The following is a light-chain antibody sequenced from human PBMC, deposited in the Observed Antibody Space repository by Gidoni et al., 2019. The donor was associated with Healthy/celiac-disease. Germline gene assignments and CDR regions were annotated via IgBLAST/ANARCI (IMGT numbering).Light chain of an antibody. CDR1: QSVSSY. J-gene: IGKJ4*01. Sequence: EIVLTQSPATLSLSPGERATLSCRASQSVSSYLAWYQQKPGQAPRLLIYDASNRATGIPARFSGSGSGTDFTLTISSLEPEDFAVYYCQQRSNWPPLTFGGGTKLEFK. V-gene: IGKV3-11*01. CDR2: DAS. CDR3: QQRSNWPPLT.